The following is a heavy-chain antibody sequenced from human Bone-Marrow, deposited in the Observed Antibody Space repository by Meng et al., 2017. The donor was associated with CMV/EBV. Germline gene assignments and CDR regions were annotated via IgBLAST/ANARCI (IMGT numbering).Heavy chain of an antibody. Sequence: GESLKISCAASGFTVSSSYLSWVRQAPGKGLEWVSVIYSGGSTYYADSVKGRFTISRDNSKNTLYLQMNSLRAEDTAVYYCARENLRSLAVWGPGPTVTVSS. CDR3: ARENLRSLAV. CDR1: GFTVSSSY. V-gene: IGHV3-53*01. D-gene: IGHD3-3*01. J-gene: IGHJ6*02. CDR2: IYSGGST.